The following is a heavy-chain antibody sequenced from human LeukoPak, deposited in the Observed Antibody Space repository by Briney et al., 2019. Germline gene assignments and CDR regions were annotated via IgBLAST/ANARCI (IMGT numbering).Heavy chain of an antibody. CDR2: ISGSGGST. CDR1: GFTFSSYA. D-gene: IGHD6-19*01. V-gene: IGHV3-23*01. Sequence: PGGSLRLSCAASGFTFSSYAMSWVRQAPGKGLEWVSAISGSGGSTYYADSVKGRFTISRDNAKNSLYLQMNSLRAEDTAVYYCARGGVYSSGWYVDYWGQGTLVTVSS. J-gene: IGHJ4*02. CDR3: ARGGVYSSGWYVDY.